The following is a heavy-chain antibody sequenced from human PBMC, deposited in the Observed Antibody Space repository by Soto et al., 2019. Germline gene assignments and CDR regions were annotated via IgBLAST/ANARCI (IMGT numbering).Heavy chain of an antibody. CDR3: TTVFSIGYCSGGSCSRTTRKKYY. CDR1: GFTFSNAW. V-gene: IGHV3-15*01. D-gene: IGHD2-15*01. Sequence: GGSLRLSCAASGFTFSNAWMSWVRQAPGKGLEWVGRIKSKTDGGTTDYAAPVKGRFTISRDDSKNTLYLQMNSLKTEDTAVYYCTTVFSIGYCSGGSCSRTTRKKYYWGQGTLVTVSS. J-gene: IGHJ4*02. CDR2: IKSKTDGGTT.